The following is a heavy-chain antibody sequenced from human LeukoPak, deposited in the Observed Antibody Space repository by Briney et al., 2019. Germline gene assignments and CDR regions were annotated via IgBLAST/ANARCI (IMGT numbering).Heavy chain of an antibody. Sequence: ASVKVPCKASGYTFIGYYMHWVRQAPGQGLEWMGWINPNSGGTNYAQKFQGRVTMTRDTSISTAYMELSRLRSDDTAVYYCASRGWAGEYYFDYWGQGTLVTVSS. CDR3: ASRGWAGEYYFDY. V-gene: IGHV1-2*02. D-gene: IGHD3-10*01. CDR1: GYTFIGYY. CDR2: INPNSGGT. J-gene: IGHJ4*02.